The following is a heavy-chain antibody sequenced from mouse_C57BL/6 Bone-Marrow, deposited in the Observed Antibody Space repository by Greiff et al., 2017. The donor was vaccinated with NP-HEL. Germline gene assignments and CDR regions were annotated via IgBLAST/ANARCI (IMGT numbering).Heavy chain of an antibody. CDR3: ARSFDYAWYFDV. CDR2: IYPGSGNT. D-gene: IGHD2-4*01. J-gene: IGHJ1*03. Sequence: VKVVESGPELVKPGASVKISCKASGYSFTSYYIHWVKQRPGQGLEWIGWIYPGSGNTKYNEKFKGKATLTADTSSSTAYMQLSSLTSEDSAVYYGARSFDYAWYFDVWGTGTTVTVSS. V-gene: IGHV1-66*01. CDR1: GYSFTSYY.